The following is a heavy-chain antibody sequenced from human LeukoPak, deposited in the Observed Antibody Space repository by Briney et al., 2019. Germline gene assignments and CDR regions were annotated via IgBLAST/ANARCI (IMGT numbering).Heavy chain of an antibody. J-gene: IGHJ4*02. V-gene: IGHV4-30-4*08. CDR1: GGSISSGDYY. Sequence: PSQTLSLTCTVSGGSISSGDYYWSWIRQPPGKGLEWIGYIYYSGSTYYNPSLKSRVTISVNTSKNQFSLKLSSVTAADTAVYYCARERLGYYDRSGLDYWGQGTLVTVSS. CDR2: IYYSGST. D-gene: IGHD3-22*01. CDR3: ARERLGYYDRSGLDY.